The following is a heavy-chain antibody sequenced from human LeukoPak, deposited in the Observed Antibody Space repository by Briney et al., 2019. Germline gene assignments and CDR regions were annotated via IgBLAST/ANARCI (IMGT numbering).Heavy chain of an antibody. CDR2: ISGSGGST. V-gene: IGHV3-23*01. CDR3: AKYLGYCSGGSCYYLDY. CDR1: GFTLNNYG. D-gene: IGHD2-15*01. J-gene: IGHJ4*02. Sequence: PGGTLRLSCAVSGFTLNNYGMSWVRQAPGKGLEWVSAISGSGGSTYYADSVKGRFTISRDNSKNTLYLQMNSLRAEDTAVYYCAKYLGYCSGGSCYYLDYWGQGTLVTVSS.